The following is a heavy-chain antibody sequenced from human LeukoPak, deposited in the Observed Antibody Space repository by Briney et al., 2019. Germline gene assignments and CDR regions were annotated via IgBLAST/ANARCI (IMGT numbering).Heavy chain of an antibody. CDR1: GLTLSRDS. V-gene: IGHV3-30*02. D-gene: IGHD4-11*01. CDR3: AKEGRPPGTDNYSNWLFDDY. J-gene: IGHJ4*02. CDR2: IRFDGSIK. Sequence: GGSLRLSCAASGLTLSRDSMNWVRQAPGKGLEWVAFIRFDGSIKYYAESVKGRFTISRDNSKNTLYVQMNSLRDEDTAVYYCAKEGRPPGTDNYSNWLFDDYWGQGTLVTVSS.